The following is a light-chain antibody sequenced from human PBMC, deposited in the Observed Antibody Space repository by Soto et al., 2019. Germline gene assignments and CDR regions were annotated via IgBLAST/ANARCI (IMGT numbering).Light chain of an antibody. J-gene: IGKJ5*01. V-gene: IGKV1-12*01. Sequence: IHLTQSPSSVSASVGDRVTITWRASQGITRWLAWYQQKPGKAPKLLIYGATGLQRGVPSRFSGGGSGTDFTPTISSLQPEDFATYYCQQANSFPITCGQGTRLEIK. CDR1: QGITRW. CDR2: GAT. CDR3: QQANSFPIT.